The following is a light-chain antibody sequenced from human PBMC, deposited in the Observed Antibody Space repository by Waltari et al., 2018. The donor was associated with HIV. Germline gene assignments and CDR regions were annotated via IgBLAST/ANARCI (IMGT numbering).Light chain of an antibody. V-gene: IGLV2-14*01. J-gene: IGLJ3*02. CDR1: NSDIGAYDH. CDR3: SSYAATTTIV. Sequence: QSVLTQPASVSGSPGQSITISCTGTNSDIGAYDHVSWYQQHPGKAPKLLIYEVTIRSPGISYRFSGSKSGNTASMTISGLQAEDEAHYYCSSYAATTTIVFGGGTRLTVL. CDR2: EVT.